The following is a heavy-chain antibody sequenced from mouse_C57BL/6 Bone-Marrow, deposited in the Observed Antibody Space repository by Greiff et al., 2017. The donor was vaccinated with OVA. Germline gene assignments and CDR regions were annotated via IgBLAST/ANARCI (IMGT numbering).Heavy chain of an antibody. J-gene: IGHJ3*01. CDR3: ARGNSFAY. CDR2: IDPNSGGT. CDR1: GFTFTSSS. V-gene: IGHV1-72*01. D-gene: IGHD2-1*01. Sequence: QVQLLQPGADLVKPGASLKLSCTASGFTFTSSSMPWVNQRPGRGLEWIGWIDPNSGGTKYNEKFKSKATLTVDKTSSTAYMQISSLTSEDSAVYYCARGNSFAYWGQGTLVTVSA.